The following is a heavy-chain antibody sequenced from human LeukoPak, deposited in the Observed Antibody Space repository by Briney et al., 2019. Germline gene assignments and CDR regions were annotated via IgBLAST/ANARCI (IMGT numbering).Heavy chain of an antibody. D-gene: IGHD5-18*01. CDR2: INQDGSEK. Sequence: GGSLRLSCAASGFTFSDYYMSWIRQAPGKGLEWVANINQDGSEKYYVDSVKGRFTISRDNAKNSVYLQMNSLRAEDTAVYYCAKPQGYSYGYLDYWGQGTLVTVSS. V-gene: IGHV3-7*03. J-gene: IGHJ4*02. CDR1: GFTFSDYY. CDR3: AKPQGYSYGYLDY.